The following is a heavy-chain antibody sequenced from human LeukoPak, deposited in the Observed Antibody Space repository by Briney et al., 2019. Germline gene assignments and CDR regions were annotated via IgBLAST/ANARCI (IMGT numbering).Heavy chain of an antibody. J-gene: IGHJ4*02. CDR1: AFSFNTYG. V-gene: IGHV3-48*01. CDR3: ARDPRNYDFWSGYSEFDY. Sequence: GGSLKLSCATSAFSFNTYGMHWVRQAPGKGLEWVSYISSSSSNIYYADSVKGRFTISRDNAKNSLYLQMNSLRAEDTAVYYCARDPRNYDFWSGYSEFDYWGQGNLVTVSS. CDR2: ISSSSSNI. D-gene: IGHD3-3*01.